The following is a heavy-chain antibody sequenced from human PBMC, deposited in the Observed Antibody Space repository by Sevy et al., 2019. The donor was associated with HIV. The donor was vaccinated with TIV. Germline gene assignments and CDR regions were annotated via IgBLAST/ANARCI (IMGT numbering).Heavy chain of an antibody. J-gene: IGHJ4*02. V-gene: IGHV3-30*18. CDR2: ISYDEAHK. D-gene: IGHD3-10*01. CDR1: GFTFRTSG. Sequence: GGSLRLSCVTSGFTFRTSGMHWVRQSPGKGLEWVAVISYDEAHKNYADSVKGRFGISKDNSKNKLYLQMSSLRTEDTAVYYCAKDYSAGITMVRGAYRARGDYFDYWGQGTQVTVSS. CDR3: AKDYSAGITMVRGAYRARGDYFDY.